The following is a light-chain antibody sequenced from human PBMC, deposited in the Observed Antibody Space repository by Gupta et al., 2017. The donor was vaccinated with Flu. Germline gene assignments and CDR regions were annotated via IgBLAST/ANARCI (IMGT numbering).Light chain of an antibody. Sequence: EIVLTQSPATLSLSPGERATHSCRASQSVSSYLAWYQQKPGQAPGLLIYDASNRATGIPARFSGSGCGTGLTLTISSRELEDFAVYYCQQHSNWPPITFGQGTRVEIK. J-gene: IGKJ5*01. V-gene: IGKV3-11*01. CDR1: QSVSSY. CDR2: DAS. CDR3: QQHSNWPPIT.